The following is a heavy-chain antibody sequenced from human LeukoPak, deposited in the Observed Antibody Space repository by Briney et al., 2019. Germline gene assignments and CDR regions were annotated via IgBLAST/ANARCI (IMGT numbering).Heavy chain of an antibody. J-gene: IGHJ6*02. V-gene: IGHV4-59*01. CDR1: GGSISSYY. D-gene: IGHD3-22*01. Sequence: SSETLSLTCTVSGGSISSYYWSWIRQPPGKGLEWIGYIYYSGSTNYNPSLKSRVTISVDTSKNQFSLKLSSVTAADTAVYYCARVHDSSGYYSYYYGMDVWGQGTTVTVSS. CDR2: IYYSGST. CDR3: ARVHDSSGYYSYYYGMDV.